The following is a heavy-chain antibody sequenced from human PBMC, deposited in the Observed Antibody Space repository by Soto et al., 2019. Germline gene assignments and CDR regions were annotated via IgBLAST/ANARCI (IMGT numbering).Heavy chain of an antibody. CDR1: GFTFSNYG. CDR3: AKDEKSGTYLIDY. J-gene: IGHJ4*02. V-gene: IGHV3-30*18. CDR2: ISYDGSNN. Sequence: GGFLRLSCAASGFTFSNYGMHWVRQAPGKGLEWVAVISYDGSNNNYADSAKGRFTISRDNSKNTLYLQMNGLRAEDTAVYYCAKDEKSGTYLIDYWGQGTPVTVSS. D-gene: IGHD1-26*01.